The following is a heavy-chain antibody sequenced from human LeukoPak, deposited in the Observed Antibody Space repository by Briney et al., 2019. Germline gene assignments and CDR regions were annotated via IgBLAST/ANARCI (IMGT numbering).Heavy chain of an antibody. CDR2: INPSGGST. Sequence: ASVKVSCKASGYTFTSYYMHWVRQAPGQGLEWMGIINPSGGSTSYAQKFQGRVTVTRDRSTSTVYMELSSLRSEDTAVYYCARGASGIGHYYPEDYYFDYWGQGTLVTVSS. CDR1: GYTFTSYY. V-gene: IGHV1-46*01. CDR3: ARGASGIGHYYPEDYYFDY. J-gene: IGHJ4*02. D-gene: IGHD3-22*01.